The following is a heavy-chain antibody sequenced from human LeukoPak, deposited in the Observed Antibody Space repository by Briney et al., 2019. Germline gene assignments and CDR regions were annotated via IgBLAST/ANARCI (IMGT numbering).Heavy chain of an antibody. Sequence: GGSLRLSCAASGFTFSSYAMSWVRQAPGKGLEWVSAISGSGGSTYYADSVKGRFTISRDNSKNTLYMQMNSLRAEDTAVYYCAKKPYYYDSSGYFFDYWGQGTLVTVSS. CDR2: ISGSGGST. CDR1: GFTFSSYA. J-gene: IGHJ4*02. V-gene: IGHV3-23*01. D-gene: IGHD3-22*01. CDR3: AKKPYYYDSSGYFFDY.